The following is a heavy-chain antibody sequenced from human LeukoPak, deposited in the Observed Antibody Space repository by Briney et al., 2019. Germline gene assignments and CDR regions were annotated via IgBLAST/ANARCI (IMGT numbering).Heavy chain of an antibody. Sequence: ASVKVSCKASGYTFTSYYMHWVRQAPGQGLEWMGWISAYNGNTNYAQKLQGRVTMTTDTSTSTAYMELRSLRSDDTAVYYCARAPIGYWYFDLWGRGTLVTVSS. V-gene: IGHV1-18*04. CDR1: GYTFTSYY. J-gene: IGHJ2*01. CDR3: ARAPIGYWYFDL. D-gene: IGHD1-26*01. CDR2: ISAYNGNT.